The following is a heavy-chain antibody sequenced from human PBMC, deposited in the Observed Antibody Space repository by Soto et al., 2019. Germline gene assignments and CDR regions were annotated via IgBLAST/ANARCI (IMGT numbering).Heavy chain of an antibody. CDR3: ARVRGYFDF. J-gene: IGHJ4*02. V-gene: IGHV3-11*01. CDR2: ISSSGNTI. Sequence: QVQLVEAGGGLVKPGGSLRLSCAASGFTFRDYYMTWIRQAPGRGLEWISYISSSGNTIYYADSVKGRFTISRDNAKNSLFLQLNSLRAEDTAVYYCARVRGYFDFWGQGTVVTVSS. CDR1: GFTFRDYY.